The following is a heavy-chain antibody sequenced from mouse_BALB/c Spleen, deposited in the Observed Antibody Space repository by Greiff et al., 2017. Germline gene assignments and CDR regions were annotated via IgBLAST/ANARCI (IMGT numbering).Heavy chain of an antibody. CDR1: GFTFTDYY. V-gene: IGHV7-3*02. CDR3: ARDEGLYFDY. D-gene: IGHD2-13*01. J-gene: IGHJ2*01. Sequence: DVKLVESGGGLVQPGGSLRLSCATSGFTFTDYYMSWVRQPPGKALEWLGFIRNKANGYTTEYTASVKGRFTISRDNSQSILYLQMNTLRAEDSATYYCARDEGLYFDYWGQGTTLTVSS. CDR2: IRNKANGYTT.